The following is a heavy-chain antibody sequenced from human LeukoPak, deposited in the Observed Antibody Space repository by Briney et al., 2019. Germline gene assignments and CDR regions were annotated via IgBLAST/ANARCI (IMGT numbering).Heavy chain of an antibody. CDR3: AKDTGSSGWYRLKPDY. V-gene: IGHV3-23*01. J-gene: IGHJ4*02. Sequence: PGGSLRLSCAASGFTFGTYAMGWVRQPPGKGLEWVSCISGSGGTTYYADSVKGRFTVSRDNSKNTLFLQMNSLRPEDTAVYYCAKDTGSSGWYRLKPDYWGQGALVTVSS. CDR2: ISGSGGTT. D-gene: IGHD6-19*01. CDR1: GFTFGTYA.